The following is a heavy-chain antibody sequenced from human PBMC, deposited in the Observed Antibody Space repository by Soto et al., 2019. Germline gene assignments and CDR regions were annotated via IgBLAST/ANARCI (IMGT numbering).Heavy chain of an antibody. CDR1: GGTFSSYT. Sequence: SVKVSCKASGGTFSSYTISWVRQAPGQGLEWMGRIIPILGIANYAQKFQGRVTITADKSTSTAYMELSSLRSEDTAVYYCARFRRYCSSTSCSDDYWGQRTLVTGSS. CDR3: ARFRRYCSSTSCSDDY. J-gene: IGHJ4*02. CDR2: IIPILGIA. D-gene: IGHD2-2*01. V-gene: IGHV1-69*02.